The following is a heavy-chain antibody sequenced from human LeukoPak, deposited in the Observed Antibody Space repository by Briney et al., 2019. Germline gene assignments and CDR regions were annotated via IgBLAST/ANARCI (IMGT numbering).Heavy chain of an antibody. CDR2: IKQDGSEK. CDR1: GFTFSSYW. CDR3: ARDRPMVRGVIMDYYYYYMDV. J-gene: IGHJ6*03. D-gene: IGHD3-10*01. V-gene: IGHV3-7*01. Sequence: PGGSLRLSCAASGFTFSSYWMSWVRQAPGKGLEWVANIKQDGSEKYYVDSVRGRFTISRDNAKNSLYLQMNSLSAEDTAVYYCARDRPMVRGVIMDYYYYYMDVWGKGTTVTVSS.